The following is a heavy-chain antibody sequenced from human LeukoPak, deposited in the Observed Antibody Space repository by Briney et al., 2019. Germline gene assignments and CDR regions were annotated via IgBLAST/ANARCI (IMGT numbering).Heavy chain of an antibody. CDR2: INADGSAR. CDR1: GFSFSTYW. V-gene: IGHV3-7*01. CDR3: TKGGHLDN. J-gene: IGHJ4*02. Sequence: PGGSLRLSCTASGFSFSTYWMSWVRQAPGRGLAWVANINADGSARNFVDSVKGRFTISRDNAKNSLYLQMNSLRADDTAVYYCTKGGHLDNWGQGTLVTVSS. D-gene: IGHD3-16*01.